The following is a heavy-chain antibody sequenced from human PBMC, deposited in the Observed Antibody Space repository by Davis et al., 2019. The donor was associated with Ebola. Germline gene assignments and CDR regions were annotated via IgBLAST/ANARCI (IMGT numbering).Heavy chain of an antibody. CDR2: IYHSGST. CDR1: GGSISSSNW. V-gene: IGHV4-4*02. D-gene: IGHD2-2*01. J-gene: IGHJ5*02. Sequence: MPSETLSLTCTVSGGSISSSNWWSWVRQPPGKGLEWIGEIYHSGSTNYNPSLKSRVTISVDKSKNQFSLKLSSVTAADTAVYYCARRGGDIVVVTAASWGQGTLVTVSS. CDR3: ARRGGDIVVVTAAS.